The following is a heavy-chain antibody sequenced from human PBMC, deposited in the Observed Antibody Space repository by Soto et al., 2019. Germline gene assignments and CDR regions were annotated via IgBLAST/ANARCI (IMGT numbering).Heavy chain of an antibody. D-gene: IGHD2-15*01. Sequence: GGSLKISCEASGFFFAHFWMGWVRQTPGKGLEWMGYVYSGDPDIRYSPSVRGQFTISADKSISSAYLQWSSLRASDSGMYYCASGGACISGRCSVDIWGQGTLVTVSS. V-gene: IGHV5-51*03. CDR2: VYSGDPDI. CDR1: GFFFAHFW. J-gene: IGHJ4*02. CDR3: ASGGACISGRCSVDI.